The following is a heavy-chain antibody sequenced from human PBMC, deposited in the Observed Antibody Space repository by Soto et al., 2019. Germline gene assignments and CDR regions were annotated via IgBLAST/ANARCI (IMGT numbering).Heavy chain of an antibody. J-gene: IGHJ5*02. CDR3: ARSPAYGDYANLDT. Sequence: SETLSLTCTVSGDSVSKYYWNWIRQPAGKGLEWIGRIYTTRSPNYNPSLKSRVTMSVDTSKNQFSLKLNLSSVTAADTAVYYCARSPAYGDYANLDTWGQGTLVTVSP. D-gene: IGHD4-17*01. CDR2: IYTTRSP. V-gene: IGHV4-4*07. CDR1: GDSVSKYY.